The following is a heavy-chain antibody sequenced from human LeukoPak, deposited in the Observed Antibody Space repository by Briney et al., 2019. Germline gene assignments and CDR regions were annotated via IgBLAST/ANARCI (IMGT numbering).Heavy chain of an antibody. CDR2: VSGSGVST. Sequence: GGSLRLSCAASGFTFSSYAMSWVRQAPGKGREWVSAVSGSGVSTYYADSVKGRFTISRDNSKNTLYLQMNSLRAEDTAVYYCARGHGDYIAFDYWGQGTLVTVSS. CDR1: GFTFSSYA. J-gene: IGHJ4*02. CDR3: ARGHGDYIAFDY. V-gene: IGHV3-23*01. D-gene: IGHD4-17*01.